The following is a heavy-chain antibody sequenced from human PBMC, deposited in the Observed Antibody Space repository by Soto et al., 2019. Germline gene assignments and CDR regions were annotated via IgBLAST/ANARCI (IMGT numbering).Heavy chain of an antibody. CDR2: IWYDGSNK. CDR1: GFSFSNYG. CDR3: ARAAEELSIYIGGY. V-gene: IGHV3-33*01. Sequence: QVQLVESGGGVVQPGRSLRLSCAASGFSFSNYGMHWVRQAPGKGLEWVAVIWYDGSNKYYADSVKGRFTISRDNSKNTLYLQMNSLRAEDTAVYYCARAAEELSIYIGGYWGQGTLVTVSS. J-gene: IGHJ4*02. D-gene: IGHD6-6*01.